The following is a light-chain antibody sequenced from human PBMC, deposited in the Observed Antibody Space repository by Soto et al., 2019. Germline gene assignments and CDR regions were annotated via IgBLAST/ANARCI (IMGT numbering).Light chain of an antibody. CDR2: WAS. CDR3: LQSIKLPSIT. Sequence: DIVMTQSPDSLAVSRGERATINCKSSQSLLSSSNNKNYLAWYQQKPGQPPKLFIYWASTRESGVPDRFSGSGSGTDFTLKISRVEAEDVGVYYCLQSIKLPSITFGQGTRLEIK. CDR1: QSLLSSSNNKNY. J-gene: IGKJ5*01. V-gene: IGKV4-1*01.